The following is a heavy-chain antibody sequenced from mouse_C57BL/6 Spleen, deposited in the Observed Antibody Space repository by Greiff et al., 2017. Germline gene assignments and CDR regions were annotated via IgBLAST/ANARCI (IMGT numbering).Heavy chain of an antibody. CDR2: INPSSGYT. V-gene: IGHV1-7*01. CDR1: GYTFTSYW. J-gene: IGHJ2*01. D-gene: IGHD2-4*01. Sequence: QVHVKQSGAELAKPGASVKLSCKASGYTFTSYWMHWVKQRPGQGLEWIGYINPSSGYTKSNQKFKDKATLTADKSSSTAYMQLSSLTYEDSAVYYCASGGYDYDYWGQGTTLTVSS. CDR3: ASGGYDYDY.